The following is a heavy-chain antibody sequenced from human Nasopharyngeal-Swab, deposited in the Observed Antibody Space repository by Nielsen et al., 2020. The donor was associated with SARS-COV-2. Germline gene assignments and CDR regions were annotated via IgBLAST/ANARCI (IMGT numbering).Heavy chain of an antibody. J-gene: IGHJ4*02. D-gene: IGHD2-15*01. V-gene: IGHV4-61*01. CDR3: ARGEGYCSGGSCYDY. CDR1: GGSISSGSYY. CDR2: IYYSGST. Sequence: GSLRLSCTVSGGSISSGSYYWSWIRQPPGKGLEWIGYIYYSGSTNYNPSLKSRVTISVDTSKNQFSLKLSSVTAADTAVYYCARGEGYCSGGSCYDYWGQGTLVTVSS.